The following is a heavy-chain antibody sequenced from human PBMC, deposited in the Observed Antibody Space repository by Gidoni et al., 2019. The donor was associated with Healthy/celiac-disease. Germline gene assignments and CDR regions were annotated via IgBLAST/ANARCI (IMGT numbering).Heavy chain of an antibody. CDR3: AKDLWPMGCSGGSCYSFFDY. CDR1: GFTFSSYA. Sequence: EVQLLESGGGSVQPGGSLRLSCAASGFTFSSYAMSWVRQAPGKGLEWVSAISGSGGSTYYADSVKGRFTISRDNSKNTLYLQMNSLRAEDTAVYYCAKDLWPMGCSGGSCYSFFDYWGQGTLVTVSS. CDR2: ISGSGGST. V-gene: IGHV3-23*01. D-gene: IGHD2-15*01. J-gene: IGHJ4*02.